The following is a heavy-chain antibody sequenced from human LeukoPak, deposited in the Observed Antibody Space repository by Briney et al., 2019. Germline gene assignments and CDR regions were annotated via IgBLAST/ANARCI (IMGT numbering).Heavy chain of an antibody. J-gene: IGHJ4*02. CDR3: AAWQKRLFDY. V-gene: IGHV4-61*08. Sequence: PSETLSLTCTVSRGSVSSSDWYWTWIRQPPGKGPEWIGYVSYSGSTNYNPSLKSRVTMSIDTSKNQISLKLSSVTAADTAVYYCAAWQKRLFDYWGQGTLVTVSS. CDR1: RGSVSSSDWY. CDR2: VSYSGST.